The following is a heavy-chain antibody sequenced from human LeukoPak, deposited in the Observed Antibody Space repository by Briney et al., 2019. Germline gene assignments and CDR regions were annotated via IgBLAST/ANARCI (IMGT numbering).Heavy chain of an antibody. Sequence: EASVKVSCKASGYSFSDNYMHWVRQAPGQGLEWMGWINPNSGGTNYAQKFKGRVTMTRDASISTAYLELSRLRSDDTAVYYCAREVYGDSSFDYWGQGTLLTVSS. CDR2: INPNSGGT. J-gene: IGHJ4*02. CDR1: GYSFSDNY. V-gene: IGHV1-2*02. CDR3: AREVYGDSSFDY. D-gene: IGHD4-17*01.